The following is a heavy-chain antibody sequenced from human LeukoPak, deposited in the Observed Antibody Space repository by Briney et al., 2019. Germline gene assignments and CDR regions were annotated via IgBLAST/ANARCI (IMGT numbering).Heavy chain of an antibody. D-gene: IGHD6-19*01. Sequence: GGSLRLSCAASGFTSSSYAMSWVRQAPGKGLEWVSAISGSGGSTYYADSVKGRFTISRDNSKNTLYLQMNSLRAEDTAVYYCAKGWAKYSSGWYYAFDIWGQGTTVTVSS. V-gene: IGHV3-23*01. CDR2: ISGSGGST. CDR1: GFTSSSYA. CDR3: AKGWAKYSSGWYYAFDI. J-gene: IGHJ3*02.